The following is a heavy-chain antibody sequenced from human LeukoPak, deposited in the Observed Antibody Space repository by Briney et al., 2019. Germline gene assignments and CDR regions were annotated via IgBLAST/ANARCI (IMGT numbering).Heavy chain of an antibody. D-gene: IGHD3-10*01. CDR1: GGSISSGDYY. CDR3: AREFGVTNWFDP. CDR2: IYYSGST. V-gene: IGHV4-30-4*01. Sequence: SQTLSLTCTVSGGSISSGDYYWSWLRQPPGTGLEWIGYIYYSGSTYYNPSLKSRVTISVDTSKNQFSLKLSSVTAADTAVYYCAREFGVTNWFDPWGQGTLVTVSS. J-gene: IGHJ5*02.